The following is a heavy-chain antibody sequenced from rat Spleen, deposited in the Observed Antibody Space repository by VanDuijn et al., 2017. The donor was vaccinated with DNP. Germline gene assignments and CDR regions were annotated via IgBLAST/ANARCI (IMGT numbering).Heavy chain of an antibody. CDR2: ISYDGSST. D-gene: IGHD1-3*01. CDR1: GFTFSDYN. V-gene: IGHV5-7*01. J-gene: IGHJ4*01. CDR3: ARRSMAVGHAMDA. Sequence: EVQLVESGGGLVQPGRSLKLSCAASGFTFSDYNMAWVRQAPKKGLEWVATISYDGSSTYYRDSVKGRFTISRDNAKSTLYLQMDSLRSEDTATYYCARRSMAVGHAMDAWCQGTSVTVSS.